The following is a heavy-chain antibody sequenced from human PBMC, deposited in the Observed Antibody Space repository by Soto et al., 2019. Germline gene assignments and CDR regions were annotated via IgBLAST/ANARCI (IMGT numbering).Heavy chain of an antibody. CDR1: GDSFSSYG. CDR3: AKIAQWGMYYYYGMDV. Sequence: QVQLVQSGAEVKKPGASVKVSCKASGDSFSSYGITWVRQAPGQGLEWVGWISAHNGDRYYAQKFQGRVTMTTDTSTSTAYMEVRSLRSDDTAVYYCAKIAQWGMYYYYGMDVWGQGTTVTVSS. CDR2: ISAHNGDR. J-gene: IGHJ6*02. D-gene: IGHD3-10*01. V-gene: IGHV1-18*01.